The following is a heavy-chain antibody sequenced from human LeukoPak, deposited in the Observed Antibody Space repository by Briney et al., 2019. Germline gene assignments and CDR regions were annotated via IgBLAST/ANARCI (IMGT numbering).Heavy chain of an antibody. D-gene: IGHD2-2*01. CDR3: ARYYARVDAFDI. CDR1: GGTFSSYA. J-gene: IGHJ3*02. Sequence: SVKVACKASGGTFSSYAISWVRQAPGQGLEWMGGIIPIFGTSNYAQKVQGRVTITEDKSTSTAYMELSSLRSEDTAVYYCARYYARVDAFDIWGQGTMVTVSS. CDR2: IIPIFGTS. V-gene: IGHV1-69*06.